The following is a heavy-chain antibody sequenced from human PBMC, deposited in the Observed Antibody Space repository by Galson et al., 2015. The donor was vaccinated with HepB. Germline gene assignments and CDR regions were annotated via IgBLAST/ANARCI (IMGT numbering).Heavy chain of an antibody. CDR2: ISYDGSNK. CDR3: AKDHSSGWYVDY. Sequence: SLRLSCAASGFTFSSYGMHWVRQAPGKGLEWVAVISYDGSNKYYADSVKGRFTISRDNSKNTLYLQMNSLRAEDTAVYYCAKDHSSGWYVDYWGQGTLVTVSS. CDR1: GFTFSSYG. V-gene: IGHV3-30*18. D-gene: IGHD6-19*01. J-gene: IGHJ4*02.